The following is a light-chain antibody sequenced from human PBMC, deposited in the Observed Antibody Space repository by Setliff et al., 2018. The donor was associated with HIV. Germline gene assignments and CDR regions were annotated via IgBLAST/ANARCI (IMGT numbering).Light chain of an antibody. CDR3: SSYTSRTPLYV. Sequence: QSALTQPASVSGSPGQSITISCTGTSSDVGDYNYVSWYQQHPGKAPKLMISDVSNRPSGVSNRFSGSKSGNTASPTISGLQAEDEADYYCSSYTSRTPLYVFGTGTKGTVL. J-gene: IGLJ1*01. V-gene: IGLV2-14*03. CDR1: SSDVGDYNY. CDR2: DVS.